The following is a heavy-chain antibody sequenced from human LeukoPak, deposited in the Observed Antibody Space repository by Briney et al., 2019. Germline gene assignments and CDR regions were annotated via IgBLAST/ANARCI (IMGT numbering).Heavy chain of an antibody. CDR1: GFTVSSNY. CDR2: IYSGGST. CDR3: ARTPPYARYYFDY. Sequence: GGSLRLSCAASGFTVSSNYMSWVRQAPGKGLEWVSVIYSGGSTYYADSVKGRFTISRHNSKNTLYLQMNSLRAEDTAVYYCARTPPYARYYFDYWGQGTLVTASS. V-gene: IGHV3-53*04. J-gene: IGHJ4*02. D-gene: IGHD2-2*01.